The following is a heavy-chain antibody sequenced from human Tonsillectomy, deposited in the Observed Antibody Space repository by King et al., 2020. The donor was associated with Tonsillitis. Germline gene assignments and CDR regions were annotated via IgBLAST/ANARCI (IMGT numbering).Heavy chain of an antibody. D-gene: IGHD6-13*01. Sequence: QLQESGPGLVQPSGTLSLACSVSGVSISSSHWWSWVRQPPGRGLESIGGIFHTGSTNYNPSLKSRVTISVDKSRNQLSLDLTSVTAADTAVYYCARCMAAAGRYYYYMDVWGKGTTVIVS. V-gene: IGHV4-4*02. CDR2: IFHTGST. CDR3: ARCMAAAGRYYYYMDV. J-gene: IGHJ6*03. CDR1: GVSISSSHW.